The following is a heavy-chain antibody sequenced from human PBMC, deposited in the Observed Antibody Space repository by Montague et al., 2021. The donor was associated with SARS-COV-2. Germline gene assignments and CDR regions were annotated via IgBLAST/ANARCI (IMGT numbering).Heavy chain of an antibody. Sequence: SQTLSLTCVVYGGSFSGYYWSWIRQPPGKGLEWIAYVYFSGTASYNPSLKSRVTTSVDTSRNQFSLQLTSVTAADTAVYYCARRPSSGWSFDYWGQGTQVSVSS. CDR1: GGSFSGYY. V-gene: IGHV4-34*11. D-gene: IGHD6-19*01. CDR2: VYFSGTA. CDR3: ARRPSSGWSFDY. J-gene: IGHJ4*02.